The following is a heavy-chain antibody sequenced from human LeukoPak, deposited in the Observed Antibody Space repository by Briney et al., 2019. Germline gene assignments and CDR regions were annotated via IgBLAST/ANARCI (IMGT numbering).Heavy chain of an antibody. CDR1: GYTFTSYG. CDR3: ARVVRGLYSSGWFDY. CDR2: ISAYNGNT. V-gene: IGHV1-18*01. D-gene: IGHD6-19*01. Sequence: ASVKVSCKASGYTFTSYGISWVRQAPGQGLEWMGWISAYNGNTNYAQKLQGRVTMTTDTFTSTAYMELRSLRSDDTAVYYCARVVRGLYSSGWFDYWGQGTLVTVSS. J-gene: IGHJ4*02.